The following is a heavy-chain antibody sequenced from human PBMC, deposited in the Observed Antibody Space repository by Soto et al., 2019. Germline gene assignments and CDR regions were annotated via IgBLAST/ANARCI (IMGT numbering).Heavy chain of an antibody. D-gene: IGHD6-13*01. CDR3: ARDILGYSSSGDY. Sequence: GGSLRLSCAASGFTFSSYAMHWVRQAPGKGLEWVANIKQDGSEKYYVDSVKGRFTISRDNAKNSLYLQMNSLRAEDTAVYYCARDILGYSSSGDYWGQGTLVTVYS. V-gene: IGHV3-7*03. J-gene: IGHJ4*02. CDR2: IKQDGSEK. CDR1: GFTFSSYA.